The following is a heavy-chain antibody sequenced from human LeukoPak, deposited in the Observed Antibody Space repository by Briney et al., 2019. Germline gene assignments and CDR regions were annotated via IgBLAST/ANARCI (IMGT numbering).Heavy chain of an antibody. CDR2: FYTRGST. CDR1: GGSMSGYY. J-gene: IGHJ6*03. Sequence: SETLSLTCTVSGGSMSGYYWSWIRQTAGKGLEWIGRFYTRGSTNYNPSFKSRVTMSADTSEKQFSLKLTSVTAADTAVYYCARDIKQQHYYYYMDVWGKGTTVIVSS. CDR3: ARDIKQQHYYYYMDV. D-gene: IGHD6-13*01. V-gene: IGHV4-4*07.